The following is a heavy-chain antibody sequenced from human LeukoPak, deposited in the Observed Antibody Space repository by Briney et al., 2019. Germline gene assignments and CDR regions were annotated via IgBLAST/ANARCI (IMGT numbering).Heavy chain of an antibody. D-gene: IGHD4-17*01. Sequence: SETLSLTCVVPGDSVSSTNYYWGWIRQPPGKGLEWIGTTHYSGNTYYNPSLKSRVTISLDTSKNQFSLRLNSVTAADTAVYYCAREGAYRTYGDYSPFDFWGQGTLVTVSS. V-gene: IGHV4-39*07. J-gene: IGHJ5*01. CDR3: AREGAYRTYGDYSPFDF. CDR1: GDSVSSTNYY. CDR2: THYSGNT.